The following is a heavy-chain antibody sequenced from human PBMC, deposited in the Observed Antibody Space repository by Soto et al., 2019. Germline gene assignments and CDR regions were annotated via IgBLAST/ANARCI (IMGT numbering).Heavy chain of an antibody. J-gene: IGHJ4*02. V-gene: IGHV3-23*04. D-gene: IGHD6-19*01. Sequence: EHLVESGGGVVQPGGSLRLSCAASGFTFSTYAMSWVRQAPGKGLEWVSGISGSGMSTYYADSVKGRFTISRDNSKNTLYLQMNSLRAEDTAVYYCAKGGDRIAVAGTKGLGYWGQGTLVTVSS. CDR2: ISGSGMST. CDR1: GFTFSTYA. CDR3: AKGGDRIAVAGTKGLGY.